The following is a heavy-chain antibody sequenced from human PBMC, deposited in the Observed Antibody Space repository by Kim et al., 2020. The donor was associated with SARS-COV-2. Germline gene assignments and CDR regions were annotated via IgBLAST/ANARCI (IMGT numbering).Heavy chain of an antibody. V-gene: IGHV3-23*01. CDR1: GFTFSSYA. D-gene: IGHD3-22*01. CDR3: AKGERITMIVVVNLFDY. Sequence: GGSLRLSCAASGFTFSSYAMSWVRQAPGKGLEWVSAISGSGGSTYYADSVKGRFTISRDNSMNTLYLQMNSLRAEDTAVYYCAKGERITMIVVVNLFDYWGQGTLVTVSS. CDR2: ISGSGGST. J-gene: IGHJ4*02.